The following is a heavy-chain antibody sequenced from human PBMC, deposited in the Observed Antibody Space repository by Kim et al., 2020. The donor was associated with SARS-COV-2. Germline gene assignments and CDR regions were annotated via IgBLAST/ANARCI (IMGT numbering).Heavy chain of an antibody. CDR1: GGSISSGSYY. J-gene: IGHJ6*02. D-gene: IGHD2-8*01. Sequence: SETLSLTCTVSGGSISSGSYYWSWIRQPAGKGLEWIGRIYTSGSTNYNPSLKSRVTISVDTSKNQFSLKLSSVTAADTAVYYCARLVLTGDKSFYYYGMDVWGQGTTVTVSS. CDR2: IYTSGST. V-gene: IGHV4-61*02. CDR3: ARLVLTGDKSFYYYGMDV.